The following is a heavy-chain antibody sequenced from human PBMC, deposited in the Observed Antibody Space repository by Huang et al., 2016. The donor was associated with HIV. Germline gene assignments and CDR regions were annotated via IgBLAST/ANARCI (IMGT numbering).Heavy chain of an antibody. D-gene: IGHD4-17*01. J-gene: IGHJ5*02. Sequence: QVQVVQSGSELKKPGASVKISCKASGYIFSDYAMNWVRQAPGQGLEWMGWININTAKSTEARGFTGRFLFSFDTSVKTSYLEINRLKTEDTTVYYCARDVREVRDFSVNYSWFDPWGQGTLVAVSS. CDR2: ININTAKS. V-gene: IGHV7-4-1*02. CDR3: ARDVREVRDFSVNYSWFDP. CDR1: GYIFSDYA.